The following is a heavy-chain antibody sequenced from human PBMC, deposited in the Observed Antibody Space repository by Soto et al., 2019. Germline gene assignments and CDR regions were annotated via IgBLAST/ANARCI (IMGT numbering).Heavy chain of an antibody. CDR1: GFTFSSYA. CDR2: ISGSGSTI. Sequence: EVQLLESGGGLVQPGGSLRLSCAASGFTFSSYAMSWVRQAPGKGLEWVSAISGSGSTIYYADSVKGRFTISRDNAKNSLYLQMNSLRAEDTAVYYCARKGSYYDSSGYSDLDYWGQGTLVTVSS. J-gene: IGHJ4*02. CDR3: ARKGSYYDSSGYSDLDY. V-gene: IGHV3-23*01. D-gene: IGHD3-22*01.